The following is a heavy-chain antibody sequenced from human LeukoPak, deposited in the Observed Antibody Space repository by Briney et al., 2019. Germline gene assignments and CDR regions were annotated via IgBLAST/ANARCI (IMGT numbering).Heavy chain of an antibody. J-gene: IGHJ4*02. V-gene: IGHV4-59*08. CDR2: IYYSGST. CDR3: ARRQRGSYGYAGYFDY. CDR1: GGSFSSYY. D-gene: IGHD5-18*01. Sequence: SETLSLTCAVYGGSFSSYYWSWIRQPPGKGLEWIGYIYYSGSTNYDPSLKSRVTISVDTSKNQFSLKLSSVTAADTAVYYCARRQRGSYGYAGYFDYWGQGTLVTVSS.